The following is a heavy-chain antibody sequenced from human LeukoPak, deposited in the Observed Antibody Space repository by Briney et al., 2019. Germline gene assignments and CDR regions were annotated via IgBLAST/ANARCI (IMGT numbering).Heavy chain of an antibody. J-gene: IGHJ3*02. CDR3: ARKKTFIVGATGDHDAFDI. CDR1: GGSISSGSYY. Sequence: SETLSLTCTVSGGSISSGSYYWSWIRQPAGKGLEWIGRIYTSGSTNYNPSLKSRVTISVDTSKNQFSLKLSSVTAADTAVYYCARKKTFIVGATGDHDAFDIWGQGTMVTVSS. D-gene: IGHD1-26*01. CDR2: IYTSGST. V-gene: IGHV4-61*02.